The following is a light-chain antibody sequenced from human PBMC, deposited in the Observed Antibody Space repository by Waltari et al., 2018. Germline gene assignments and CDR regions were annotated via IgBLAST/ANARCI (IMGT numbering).Light chain of an antibody. CDR1: SRRLFY. J-gene: IGLJ2*01. CDR3: HPRDSSGDII. V-gene: IGLV3-19*01. CDR2: GKN. Sequence: SSELTQDPAVSVSLGQTVRITCQGDSRRLFYVSWFHEKPGQAPALFIYGKNNRPLGIPVQFSSATSGRTPSLTITGTQAEDVSDYYCHPRDSSGDIIIGGGTKLTVV.